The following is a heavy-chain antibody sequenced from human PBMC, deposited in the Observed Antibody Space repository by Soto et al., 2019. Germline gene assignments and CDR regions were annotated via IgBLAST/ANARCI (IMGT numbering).Heavy chain of an antibody. Sequence: PGGSLRLSCAASGFTFSTYSMNWVRQAPGKGLEWVSSISSSSTIYYADSVKGRFTISRDNVQNSLYLQMHSLRAEDTAVYYCARAIYFSPYYFDYWGQGTLVTVSS. J-gene: IGHJ4*02. CDR2: ISSSSTI. CDR1: GFTFSTYS. D-gene: IGHD3-9*01. CDR3: ARAIYFSPYYFDY. V-gene: IGHV3-48*01.